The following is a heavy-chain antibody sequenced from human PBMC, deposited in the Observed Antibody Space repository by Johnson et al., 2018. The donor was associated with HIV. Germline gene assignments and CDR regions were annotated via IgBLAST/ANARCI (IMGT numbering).Heavy chain of an antibody. CDR3: AKATNYYSSGYWNAFDI. CDR2: ISWNSGSI. V-gene: IGHV3-9*01. D-gene: IGHD3-22*01. J-gene: IGHJ3*02. Sequence: VQLVESGGGLVQPGRSLRLSCAASGFTFDDYAMYWVRQAPGKGLEWVSGISWNSGSIGYADSVKGRFTISRDHAKHSLSLQMNSLRPEDTALYYCAKATNYYSSGYWNAFDIWGQGTMVTVSS. CDR1: GFTFDDYA.